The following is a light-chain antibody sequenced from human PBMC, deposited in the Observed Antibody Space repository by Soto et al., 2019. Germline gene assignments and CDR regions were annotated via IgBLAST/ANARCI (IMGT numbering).Light chain of an antibody. J-gene: IGLJ2*01. V-gene: IGLV2-8*01. CDR1: SSDVGGYNY. Sequence: QSALTQPPSASWSPGQSVTISCTGTSSDVGGYNYVSWYQQHPGKAPKLMISEVSKRPSGVPDRFSVSKSGNTASLTVSGLQAEDEYDYYCSSFSGNNTLVFGGGTKLTVL. CDR2: EVS. CDR3: SSFSGNNTLV.